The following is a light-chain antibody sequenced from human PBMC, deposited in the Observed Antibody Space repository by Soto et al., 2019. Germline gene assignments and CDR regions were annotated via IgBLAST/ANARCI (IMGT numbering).Light chain of an antibody. CDR3: QQSYSTPRGIT. Sequence: DIQMTQSPSSLSASVGDRVTITCRASQSISSYLNWFQQKPGKAPKLLIYAASSLQSGVPSRFSGSGSGTDFTLTISSLQPEEFAIYYCQQSYSTPRGITFGQGTRLEIK. J-gene: IGKJ5*01. V-gene: IGKV1-39*01. CDR2: AAS. CDR1: QSISSY.